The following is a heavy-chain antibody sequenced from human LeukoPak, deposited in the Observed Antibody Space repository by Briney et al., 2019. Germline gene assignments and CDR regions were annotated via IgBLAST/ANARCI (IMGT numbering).Heavy chain of an antibody. CDR3: SRDQTPYY. J-gene: IGHJ4*02. V-gene: IGHV3-49*04. CDR1: GFTFGDYA. CDR2: IRSKVYGGTP. Sequence: GGSLRPSCITSGFTFGDYAMTWVRQAPGKGLEWVGFIRSKVYGGTPEYAASVKGRFTISRNDSKGIAYLQMNSLKTEDTAVYYCSRDQTPYYWGQGTLVTVSS.